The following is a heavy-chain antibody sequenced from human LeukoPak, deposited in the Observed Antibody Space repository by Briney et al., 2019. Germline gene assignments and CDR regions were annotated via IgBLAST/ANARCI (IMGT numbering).Heavy chain of an antibody. CDR1: GYTFTSYG. Sequence: ASVKVSCKASGYTFTSYGISWVRQAPGQGLEWMGWINPNSGGTNYAQKFQGRVTMTRDTSISTAYMELSRLRSDDTAVYYCAFGQGYCSSTSCYGGDYWGQGTLVTVSS. J-gene: IGHJ4*02. D-gene: IGHD2-2*01. V-gene: IGHV1-2*02. CDR3: AFGQGYCSSTSCYGGDY. CDR2: INPNSGGT.